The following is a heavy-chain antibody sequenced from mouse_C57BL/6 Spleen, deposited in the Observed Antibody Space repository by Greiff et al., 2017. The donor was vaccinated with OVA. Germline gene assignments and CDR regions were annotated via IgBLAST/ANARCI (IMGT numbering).Heavy chain of an antibody. D-gene: IGHD2-10*01. J-gene: IGHJ3*01. Sequence: EVKLVESGGGLVKPGGSLKLSCAASGFTFSDYGMHWVRQAPEKGLEWVAYISSGSSTIYYADTVKGRFTISRDNAKNTLFLQMTSLRSEDTAMYYCARPYYGNYDWFAYWGQGTLVTVSA. CDR2: ISSGSSTI. V-gene: IGHV5-17*01. CDR3: ARPYYGNYDWFAY. CDR1: GFTFSDYG.